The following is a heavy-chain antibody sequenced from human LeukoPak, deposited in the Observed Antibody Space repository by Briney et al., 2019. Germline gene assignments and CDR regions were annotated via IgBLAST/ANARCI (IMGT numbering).Heavy chain of an antibody. CDR1: GGSISSYY. D-gene: IGHD4-23*01. Sequence: SETLSLTCTVSGGSISSYYWSWIRQPAGKGLEWIGRMYSSGSTNYNPSLKSRVSMSVDTSKNQFSLKLTSVTAADTAVYYCARGGKATVVTMWGQGILVTVSS. CDR3: ARGGKATVVTM. V-gene: IGHV4-4*07. CDR2: MYSSGST. J-gene: IGHJ4*02.